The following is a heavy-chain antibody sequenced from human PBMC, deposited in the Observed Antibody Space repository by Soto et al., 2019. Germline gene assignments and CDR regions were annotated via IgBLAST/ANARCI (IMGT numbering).Heavy chain of an antibody. D-gene: IGHD3-10*01. CDR2: SDWDSRYI. CDR3: AKDQSSYCIDYYGSRSSKVFDV. Sequence: EVQLVESGGGLVQPGRSLRLSCAASGFTFEDYVMHWVRQVPGKGLEWVSGSDWDSRYIAYAVSVKGRFTISRDNAQKCVYRHMNTLRPEDAALYYCAKDQSSYCIDYYGSRSSKVFDVWGHGTMVTVSS. V-gene: IGHV3-9*01. CDR1: GFTFEDYV. J-gene: IGHJ3*01.